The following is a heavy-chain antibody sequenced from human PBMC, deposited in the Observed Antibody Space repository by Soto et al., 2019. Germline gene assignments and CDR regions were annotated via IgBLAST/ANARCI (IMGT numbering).Heavy chain of an antibody. J-gene: IGHJ4*02. CDR3: ARDDRTAGHGSYAYFDY. V-gene: IGHV1-18*01. Sequence: QVQLVQSGAEVKEPGASVKVSCKASGYTFNSYGISWVRQAPGQGLEWMAWISAYNGNANYAQRLQGRVPLTTDTSTSTAYMELRSLRYDDTAVYYCARDDRTAGHGSYAYFDYWGQGTLVTVSS. D-gene: IGHD6-25*01. CDR2: ISAYNGNA. CDR1: GYTFNSYG.